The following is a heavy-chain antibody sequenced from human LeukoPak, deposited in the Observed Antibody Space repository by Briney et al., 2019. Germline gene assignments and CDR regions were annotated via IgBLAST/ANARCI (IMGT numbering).Heavy chain of an antibody. Sequence: ASVKVSCKASGYTFTGYYMHWVRQAPGQGLEWMGRINPNSGGTNYAQKFQGRVTMTRDTSISTAYMELSRLRSDDTAVYYCARDYSEVSPFDYWGQGTLVTVSS. CDR1: GYTFTGYY. CDR3: ARDYSEVSPFDY. D-gene: IGHD1-26*01. J-gene: IGHJ4*02. CDR2: INPNSGGT. V-gene: IGHV1-2*06.